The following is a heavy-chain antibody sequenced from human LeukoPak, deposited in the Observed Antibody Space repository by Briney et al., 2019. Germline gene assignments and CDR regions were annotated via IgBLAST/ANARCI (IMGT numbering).Heavy chain of an antibody. CDR3: TPGCGPILGS. Sequence: QTGGSLRLSCAASGFSFSGSGMNWVRQASGKGLEWVGRIRSKANNYVTVYAESVKHRFTISRNDPKNSAYLQMNSLKTEDTAVYYCTPGCGPILGSWGQGTLVTVSS. J-gene: IGHJ5*02. CDR1: GFSFSGSG. D-gene: IGHD3-16*01. CDR2: IRSKANNYVT. V-gene: IGHV3-73*01.